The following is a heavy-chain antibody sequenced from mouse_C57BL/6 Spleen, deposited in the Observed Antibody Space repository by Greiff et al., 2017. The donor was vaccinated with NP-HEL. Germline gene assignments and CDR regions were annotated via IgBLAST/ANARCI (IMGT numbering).Heavy chain of an antibody. CDR1: GYTFTSYW. CDR3: ARRVFPYYFDY. J-gene: IGHJ2*01. V-gene: IGHV1-50*01. CDR2: IDPSDSYT. Sequence: QVQLQQPGAELVKPGASVKLSCKASGYTFTSYWMQWVKQRPGQGLEWIGEIDPSDSYTNYNQKFKGKATLTVDTSSSTAYMQLSSLTSEDSAVYYCARRVFPYYFDYWGQGTTLTVSS.